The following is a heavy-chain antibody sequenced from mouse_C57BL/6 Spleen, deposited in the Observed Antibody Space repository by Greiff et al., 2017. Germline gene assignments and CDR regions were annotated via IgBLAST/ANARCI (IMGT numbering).Heavy chain of an antibody. J-gene: IGHJ4*01. V-gene: IGHV1-7*01. CDR3: ARTTVVNHYAMDY. CDR2: INPSSGYT. D-gene: IGHD1-1*01. CDR1: GYTFTSYW. Sequence: VPLQESGAELAKPGASVKLSCKASGYTFTSYWMHWVKQRPGQGLEWIGYINPSSGYTKYNQKFKDKATLTADKSSSTAYMQLSSLTYEDAAVYYCARTTVVNHYAMDYWGQGTSVTVSS.